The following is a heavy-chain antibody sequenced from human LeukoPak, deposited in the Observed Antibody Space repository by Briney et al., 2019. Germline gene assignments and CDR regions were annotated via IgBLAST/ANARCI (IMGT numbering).Heavy chain of an antibody. Sequence: GRSLKLSCAASGFTFSSYGMHWVRQAPGKGPEWVAVIWYDGSNKYYADSVKGRFTISRDNSKNTLYLQMNSLRAEDTAVYYCATAQWLGAFDIWGQGTMVTVSS. J-gene: IGHJ3*02. CDR1: GFTFSSYG. CDR2: IWYDGSNK. D-gene: IGHD6-19*01. V-gene: IGHV3-33*01. CDR3: ATAQWLGAFDI.